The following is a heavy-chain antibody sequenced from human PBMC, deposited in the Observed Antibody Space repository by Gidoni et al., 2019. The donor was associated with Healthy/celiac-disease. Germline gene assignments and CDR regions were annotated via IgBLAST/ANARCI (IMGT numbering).Heavy chain of an antibody. V-gene: IGHV4-30-4*01. J-gene: IGHJ6*02. CDR3: ARRRIAAAGTNYYYYGMDV. Sequence: QVQLQESGPALVKPSQTLSLTCTVSGGSISRGDYSRSWIRQPPGKGLEWIGYIYYSGSTYYNPSLKSRVTISVDTSKNQFSLKLSSVTAADTAVYYCARRRIAAAGTNYYYYGMDVWGQGTTVTVSS. D-gene: IGHD6-13*01. CDR1: GGSISRGDYS. CDR2: IYYSGST.